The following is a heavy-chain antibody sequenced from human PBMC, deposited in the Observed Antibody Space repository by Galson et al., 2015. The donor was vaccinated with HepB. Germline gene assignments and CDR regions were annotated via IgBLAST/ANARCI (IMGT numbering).Heavy chain of an antibody. CDR1: GGSISSYY. CDR2: IYYSGST. Sequence: SETLSLTCTVSGGSISSYYWSWIRQPPGKGLEWIGYIYYSGSTNYNPSLKSRVTISVDTSKNQFSLKLSSVTAADTAVYYCARVSGGWEYFQHWGQGTLVTVSS. CDR3: ARVSGGWEYFQH. V-gene: IGHV4-59*01. J-gene: IGHJ1*01.